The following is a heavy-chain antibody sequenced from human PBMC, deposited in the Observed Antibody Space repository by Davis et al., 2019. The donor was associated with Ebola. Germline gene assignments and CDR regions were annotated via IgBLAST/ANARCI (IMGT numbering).Heavy chain of an antibody. CDR1: GLTVSSNY. V-gene: IGHV3-53*01. Sequence: PGGSLRLSCLVSGLTVSSNYMTWVRQAPGKGLEWVSLTYSSGTTHYADSVKGRFTISRDNSKNTLYLQMNNLRSEDTAIYYCARVDIGGYGDYGWRLDYWGQGTLVTVSS. CDR2: TYSSGTT. CDR3: ARVDIGGYGDYGWRLDY. D-gene: IGHD4-17*01. J-gene: IGHJ4*02.